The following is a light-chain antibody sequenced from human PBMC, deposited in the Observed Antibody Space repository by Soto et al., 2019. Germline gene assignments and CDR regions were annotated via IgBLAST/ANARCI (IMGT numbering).Light chain of an antibody. CDR2: YNN. J-gene: IGLJ3*02. CDR3: GTWDNSLRVV. Sequence: QSVLTQPPSVSGAPGQTVTISCSGSSSNIGNNYVSWYQQLPGTAPKLLIYYNNKRPSGIPDRFSGSKSGTAATLGITGLQTGDEADYYCGTWDNSLRVVFGGGTKLTVL. CDR1: SSNIGNNY. V-gene: IGLV1-51*01.